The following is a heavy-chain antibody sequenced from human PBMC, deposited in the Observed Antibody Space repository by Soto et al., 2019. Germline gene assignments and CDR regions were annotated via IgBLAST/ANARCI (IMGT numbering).Heavy chain of an antibody. CDR1: GYTFTSYG. CDR2: ISAYNGNT. D-gene: IGHD3-3*01. CDR3: ARAGPYRDFWSGYIWFDP. V-gene: IGHV1-18*01. J-gene: IGHJ5*02. Sequence: QVQLVQSGAEVKKPGASVKVSCTASGYTFTSYGISWVRQAPAQGLEWMGWISAYNGNTNYAQKLQGRVTMTTDTSTSTAYMELRSLRSDDTAVYYCARAGPYRDFWSGYIWFDPWGQGTLVTVSS.